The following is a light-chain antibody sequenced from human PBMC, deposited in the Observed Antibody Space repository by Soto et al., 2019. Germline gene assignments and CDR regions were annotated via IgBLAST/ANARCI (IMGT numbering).Light chain of an antibody. CDR2: DAS. CDR3: QQTYISSATM. Sequence: DIQMTQSPSSLSASVGDKVTITCRASYSISPYLNWYQHKPGKAPKLLIYDASALQSGVPSRFSGSGSGRDFTLNITRLQPEDFATYYCQQTYISSATMFGQGTRVEIK. CDR1: YSISPY. J-gene: IGKJ2*01. V-gene: IGKV1-39*01.